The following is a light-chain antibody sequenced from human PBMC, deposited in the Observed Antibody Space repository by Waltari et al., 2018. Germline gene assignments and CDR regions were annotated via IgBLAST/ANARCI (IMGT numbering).Light chain of an antibody. CDR3: TSYAGSNILV. CDR1: SSDVGGHNF. J-gene: IGLJ2*01. CDR2: EVS. Sequence: QSALTPPPPASGSPGQSVTISCTGTSSDVGGHNFVSWYQQHPGKVPKLMIHEVSKRPSGVPDRFSGSKSGDTASLTVSGLQAEDEADYYCTSYAGSNILVFGGGTKLTVL. V-gene: IGLV2-8*01.